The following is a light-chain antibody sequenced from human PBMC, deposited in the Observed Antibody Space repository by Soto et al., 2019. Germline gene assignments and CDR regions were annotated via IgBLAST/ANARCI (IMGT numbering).Light chain of an antibody. CDR3: SSYTGSSTDV. CDR2: EVS. Sequence: QSVLTQPASVSGSPGQAITISCTGTSSDVGGYKYVSWYQQNPGKAPKLMIYEVSNRPSGVSNRFSGSKSGNTASLTISGLQAEEEADYYCSSYTGSSTDVFGTGTKLTVL. CDR1: SSDVGGYKY. J-gene: IGLJ1*01. V-gene: IGLV2-14*01.